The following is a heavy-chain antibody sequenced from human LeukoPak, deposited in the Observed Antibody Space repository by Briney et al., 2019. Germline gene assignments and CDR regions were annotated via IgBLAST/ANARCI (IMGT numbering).Heavy chain of an antibody. CDR1: GGSFSGYY. CDR2: INHSGST. V-gene: IGHV4-34*01. CDR3: ARGGIVVVPAAIPHNWFDP. Sequence: PSETLSLTCAVYGGSFSGYYWSWIRQPPGKGLEWIGEINHSGSTNYNPSLKSRVTISVDTSKNQFPLKLSSVTAADTAVYYCARGGIVVVPAAIPHNWFDPWGQGTLVTVSS. J-gene: IGHJ5*02. D-gene: IGHD2-2*01.